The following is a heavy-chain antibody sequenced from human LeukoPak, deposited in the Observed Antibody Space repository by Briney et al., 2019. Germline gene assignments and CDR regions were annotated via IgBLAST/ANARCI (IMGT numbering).Heavy chain of an antibody. Sequence: ASVKVSCKASGYNFFTYGITWVRQAPGQGLEWMGWVSAYADNTNYVQKFQGRVTMTTDTSTSTAYMELRSLRSDDTAVYYCARDCIGCHGLDSWGQGTLVTVSS. J-gene: IGHJ4*02. CDR2: VSAYADNT. CDR3: ARDCIGCHGLDS. V-gene: IGHV1-18*01. CDR1: GYNFFTYG. D-gene: IGHD1-26*01.